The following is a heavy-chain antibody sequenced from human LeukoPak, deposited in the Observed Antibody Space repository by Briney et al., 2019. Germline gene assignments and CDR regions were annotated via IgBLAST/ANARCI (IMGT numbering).Heavy chain of an antibody. V-gene: IGHV3-30*01. J-gene: IGHJ6*03. Sequence: GGSLRLSCAASGFTFSSYWINWVRQAPGKGLEWVAVISYDGSNKYYADSVKGRFTISRDNSKNTLYLQMNSLRAEDTAVYYCARGLSSGPKYYYYYYMDVWGKGTTVTVSS. CDR1: GFTFSSYW. CDR2: ISYDGSNK. CDR3: ARGLSSGPKYYYYYYMDV. D-gene: IGHD3-22*01.